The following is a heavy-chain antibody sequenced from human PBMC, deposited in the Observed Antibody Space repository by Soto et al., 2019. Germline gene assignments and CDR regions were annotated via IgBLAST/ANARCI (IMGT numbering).Heavy chain of an antibody. CDR3: ARLSPGFCTKTTCQPYFGMDV. J-gene: IGHJ6*02. CDR1: GYTFTAFW. D-gene: IGHD2-8*01. CDR2: IDPRDSYS. Sequence: EVQLVQSGAEVKRPGESLTISCQASGYTFTAFWITWVRQMPGKGLEWMATIDPRDSYSNYSLSFQGHVTISTDKSIGTAYLHWSTLEASDTAIYYCARLSPGFCTKTTCQPYFGMDVWGQGTTVTVSS. V-gene: IGHV5-10-1*03.